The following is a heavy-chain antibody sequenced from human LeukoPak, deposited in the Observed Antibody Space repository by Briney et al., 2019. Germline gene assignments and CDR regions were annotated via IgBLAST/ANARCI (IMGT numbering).Heavy chain of an antibody. J-gene: IGHJ4*02. CDR3: ASCSSTNCY. D-gene: IGHD2-2*01. Sequence: GGSLRLSCAASGFTFSSYGMHWVRQAPGKGLEWVANIKPDGSEKYYVDSVKGRFTISRDNAKNSLYLQMNSLRAEDTAVYYCASCSSTNCYWGQGTLVTVSS. CDR1: GFTFSSYG. CDR2: IKPDGSEK. V-gene: IGHV3-7*01.